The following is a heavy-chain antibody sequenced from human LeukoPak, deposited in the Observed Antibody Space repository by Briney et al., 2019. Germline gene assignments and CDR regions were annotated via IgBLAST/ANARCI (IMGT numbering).Heavy chain of an antibody. CDR3: AKGSRYYYYGMDV. V-gene: IGHV3-66*01. CDR2: IYSGGST. J-gene: IGHJ6*02. D-gene: IGHD3-10*01. CDR1: GFTVSSNY. Sequence: GGSLRLSCAASGFTVSSNYMSWVRQAPGKGLEWVSVIYSGGSTYYADSVKGRFTISRDNSENTLYLQTNSLRAEDTAVYYCAKGSRYYYYGMDVWGQGTTVTVSS.